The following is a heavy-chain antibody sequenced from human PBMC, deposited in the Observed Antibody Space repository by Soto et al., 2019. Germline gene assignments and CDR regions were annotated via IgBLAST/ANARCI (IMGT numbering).Heavy chain of an antibody. CDR3: AARRGTFWGDYYYYGMDV. D-gene: IGHD3-16*01. J-gene: IGHJ6*02. Sequence: SVKVSCKASGFTFTSSAVQWVRQARGQRLEWIGWIVVGSGNTNYAQKFQERVTITRDMSTSTAYMELSSLRSEDTAVYYCAARRGTFWGDYYYYGMDVWGQGXTVTVYS. CDR1: GFTFTSSA. V-gene: IGHV1-58*01. CDR2: IVVGSGNT.